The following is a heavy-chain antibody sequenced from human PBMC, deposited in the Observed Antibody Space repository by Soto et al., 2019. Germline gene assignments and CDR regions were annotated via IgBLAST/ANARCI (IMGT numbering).Heavy chain of an antibody. CDR2: IIPIFGTA. CDR1: GGTFSSYA. Sequence: AVKVSCKASGGTFSSYAISWVRQAPGQGLEWMGGIIPIFGTANYAQKFQGRVTITADKSTSTAYMELSSLRSEDTAVYYCARDNNWNSRDKNWFDPWGQGTLVTVSS. V-gene: IGHV1-69*06. J-gene: IGHJ5*02. CDR3: ARDNNWNSRDKNWFDP. D-gene: IGHD1-7*01.